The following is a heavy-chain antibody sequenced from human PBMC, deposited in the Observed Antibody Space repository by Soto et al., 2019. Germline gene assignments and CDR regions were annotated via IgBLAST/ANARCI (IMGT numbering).Heavy chain of an antibody. D-gene: IGHD5-18*01. CDR3: ARGVIHGGYSYGYKYYYGMDV. CDR1: GGTFSSYA. Sequence: ASVKVSCKASGGTFSSYAISLVRQAPGQGLEWMGGIIPIFGTANYAQKVQGRVTITADESTSTAYMELSSLRSEDTAVYYCARGVIHGGYSYGYKYYYGMDVWGQGTTVTVSS. J-gene: IGHJ6*02. CDR2: IIPIFGTA. V-gene: IGHV1-69*13.